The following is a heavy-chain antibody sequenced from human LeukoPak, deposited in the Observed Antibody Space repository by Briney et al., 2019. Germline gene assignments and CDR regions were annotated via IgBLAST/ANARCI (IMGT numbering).Heavy chain of an antibody. Sequence: GGSLRLSCAASGFTFSSYSMNWVRQAPGKGLEWVSSISSSSSYIYYADSVKGRFTISRDNAKNSLYLQMNSLRAEDTAVYYCARAQGSYAAHPDYWGQGTLVTVSS. CDR2: ISSSSSYI. J-gene: IGHJ4*02. V-gene: IGHV3-21*01. D-gene: IGHD3-10*01. CDR3: ARAQGSYAAHPDY. CDR1: GFTFSSYS.